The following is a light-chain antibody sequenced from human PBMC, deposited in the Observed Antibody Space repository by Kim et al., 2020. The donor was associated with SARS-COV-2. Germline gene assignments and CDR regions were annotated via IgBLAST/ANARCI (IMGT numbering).Light chain of an antibody. CDR2: YDS. Sequence: SYELTQPPSVSVAPGKTARITCGGNNIGNKNVHWYQQKPGQAPVLVIYYDSDRPSGIPERFSGSNSGNTATLTISRVEAGDEADYYCQVWDSSSDHGMFGGGTQLTVL. V-gene: IGLV3-21*01. CDR1: NIGNKN. J-gene: IGLJ3*02. CDR3: QVWDSSSDHGM.